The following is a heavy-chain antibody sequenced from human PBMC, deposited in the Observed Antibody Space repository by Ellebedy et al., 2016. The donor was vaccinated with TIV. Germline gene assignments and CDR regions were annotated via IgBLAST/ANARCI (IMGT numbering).Heavy chain of an antibody. CDR2: ISSSSSYI. J-gene: IGHJ6*02. CDR1: GFTFSSYS. D-gene: IGHD2-21*01. CDR3: ARTILAYCGGDCYGMDV. V-gene: IGHV3-21*01. Sequence: GESLKISCAASGFTFSSYSMNWVRQAPGKGLEWVSSISSSSSYIYYADSVKGRFTISRDNAKNSLYLQMNSLRAEDTAVYYCARTILAYCGGDCYGMDVWGQGTTVTVSS.